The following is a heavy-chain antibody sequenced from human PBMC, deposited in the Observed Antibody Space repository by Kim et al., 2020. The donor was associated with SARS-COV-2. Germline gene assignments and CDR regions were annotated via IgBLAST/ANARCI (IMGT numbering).Heavy chain of an antibody. D-gene: IGHD2-15*01. CDR3: ARRGRWLQDDYFDY. Sequence: SPSFQGHVTISADKSISTAYLQWSSLKASDTAMYYCARRGRWLQDDYFDYWGQGTLVTVSS. J-gene: IGHJ4*02. V-gene: IGHV5-10-1*01.